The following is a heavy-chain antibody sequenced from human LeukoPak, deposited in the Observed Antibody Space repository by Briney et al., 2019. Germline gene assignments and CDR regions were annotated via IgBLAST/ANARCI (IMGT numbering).Heavy chain of an antibody. Sequence: SETLSLTCTVPGVSISSYYWSWIRQPAGKGLEWIGRIYTSGSTNHNPSLKSRVTMSVDKSKNQLSLKLSSVTAADTAVYYCARGAYHYGSGSYYFDYWGQGSLVTVSS. CDR1: GVSISSYY. D-gene: IGHD3-10*01. CDR2: IYTSGST. J-gene: IGHJ4*02. V-gene: IGHV4-4*07. CDR3: ARGAYHYGSGSYYFDY.